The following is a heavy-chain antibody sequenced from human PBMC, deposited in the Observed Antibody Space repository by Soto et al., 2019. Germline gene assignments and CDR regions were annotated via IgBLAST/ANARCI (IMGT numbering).Heavy chain of an antibody. CDR2: IYHSGST. CDR3: ARDQYSSSWYDY. CDR1: GYSISSGYC. D-gene: IGHD6-13*01. V-gene: IGHV4-38-2*02. Sequence: SETLSLTCTVSGYSISSGYCWGWIRQPPGKGLEWIGSIYHSGSTYYNPSLKSRVTISVDTSKNQFSLKLSSVTAADTAVYYCARDQYSSSWYDYWGQGTLVTVSS. J-gene: IGHJ4*02.